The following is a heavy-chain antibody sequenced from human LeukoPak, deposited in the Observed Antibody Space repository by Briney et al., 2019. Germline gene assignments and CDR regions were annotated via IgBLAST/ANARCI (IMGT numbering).Heavy chain of an antibody. D-gene: IGHD6-13*01. CDR1: GFTFSSYA. Sequence: PGGSLRLSCAASGFTFSSYAMSWVRQAPGKGLEWVSAISGSGGSTYYADSVKGRFTISRDSSKNTLYLQMNSLRAEDTAVYYCAKVGTHSSSWYYDYWGQGTLVTVSS. J-gene: IGHJ4*02. V-gene: IGHV3-23*01. CDR3: AKVGTHSSSWYYDY. CDR2: ISGSGGST.